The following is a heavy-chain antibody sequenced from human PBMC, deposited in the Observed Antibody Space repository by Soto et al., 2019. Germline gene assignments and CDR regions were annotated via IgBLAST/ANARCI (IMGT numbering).Heavy chain of an antibody. V-gene: IGHV3-30*03. CDR3: ATRLDSLSTRDWFDP. CDR2: ISYDGSNK. Sequence: GGSLRLSCAASGFTFSSYGMHWVRQSPGKGLEWVAVISYDGSNKYYADSVKGRFTISRDNSKNTLYLQMNSLRAEDTAVYYCATRLDSLSTRDWFDPWGQGTLVTVSS. D-gene: IGHD1-1*01. CDR1: GFTFSSYG. J-gene: IGHJ5*02.